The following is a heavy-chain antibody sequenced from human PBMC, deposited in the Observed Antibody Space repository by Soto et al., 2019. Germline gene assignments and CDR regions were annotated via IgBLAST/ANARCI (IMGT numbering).Heavy chain of an antibody. CDR2: IIPIFGTT. V-gene: IGHV1-69*06. D-gene: IGHD3-22*01. Sequence: SVKVSCKASGGTFGSGAITWVRQAPGQGLEWVGRIIPIFGTTNYAQNLQGRVTISADKSTLTSYMELHSLTSDDTALYYCARDRTDSGYCTNWLDPWGQGTQVTVSS. CDR1: GGTFGSGA. CDR3: ARDRTDSGYCTNWLDP. J-gene: IGHJ5*02.